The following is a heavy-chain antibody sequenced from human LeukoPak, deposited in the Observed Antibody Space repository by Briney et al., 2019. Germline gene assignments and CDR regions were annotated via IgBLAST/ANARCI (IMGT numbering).Heavy chain of an antibody. CDR1: GYSISSGYY. CDR3: ARVPLGIAAAAAFDP. J-gene: IGHJ5*02. Sequence: SETLSLTCTVSGYSISSGYYWGWIRQPPGKGLEWIGSIYHSGGTYYNPSLKSRVTISVDTSKNQFSLKLSSVTAADTAVYYCARVPLGIAAAAAFDPWGQGTLVTVSS. CDR2: IYHSGGT. D-gene: IGHD6-13*01. V-gene: IGHV4-38-2*02.